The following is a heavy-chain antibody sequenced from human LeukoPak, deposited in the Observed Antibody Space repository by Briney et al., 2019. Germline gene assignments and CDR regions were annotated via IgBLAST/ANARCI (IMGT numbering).Heavy chain of an antibody. CDR3: ASDRYSYVFDY. V-gene: IGHV1-2*02. D-gene: IGHD5-18*01. Sequence: ASVKVSCKASGYSFTGYYMHWVRQAPGQGLEWMGWINPNSGDTKYAQKFQGRVTMTRDTSISTAYMELSSLRSEDTAVYYCASDRYSYVFDYWGQGTLVAVSS. CDR2: INPNSGDT. CDR1: GYSFTGYY. J-gene: IGHJ4*02.